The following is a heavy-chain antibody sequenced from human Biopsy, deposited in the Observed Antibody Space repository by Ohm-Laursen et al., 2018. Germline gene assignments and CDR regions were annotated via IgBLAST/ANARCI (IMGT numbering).Heavy chain of an antibody. Sequence: SLRLSCAASGFTFSSYGIHWVRQAPGKGLEWVSVINTSGGSTHYAVSVKGRFTISRDNSKNTLYLRMNSLRAEDTAVYYCAKPADSYGSEFYFDYWGQGTLITVSS. CDR1: GFTFSSYG. D-gene: IGHD4-17*01. CDR2: INTSGGST. J-gene: IGHJ4*02. CDR3: AKPADSYGSEFYFDY. V-gene: IGHV3-NL1*01.